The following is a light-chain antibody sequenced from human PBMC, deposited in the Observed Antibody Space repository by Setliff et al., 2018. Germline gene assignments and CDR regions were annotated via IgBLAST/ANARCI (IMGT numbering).Light chain of an antibody. CDR1: NSDIGHNNF. CDR3: SSYSTGNTLVL. Sequence: QSALTQPASVSGSPGQSITISCTGTNSDIGHNNFVSCYQRHPGKAPKLRIYEVNNRPSGISLRFSGSKSANTASLTIAGLQPEDESIYYCSSYSTGNTLVLFGGGTKVTVL. CDR2: EVN. V-gene: IGLV2-14*01. J-gene: IGLJ2*01.